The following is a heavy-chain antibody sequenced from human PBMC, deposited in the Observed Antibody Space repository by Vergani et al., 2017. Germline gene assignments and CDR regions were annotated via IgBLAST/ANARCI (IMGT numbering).Heavy chain of an antibody. J-gene: IGHJ3*02. V-gene: IGHV3-23*01. Sequence: EVQLLESGGGLVQPGGSLRLSCAASGFTFSSYAMSWVRQAPGKGREWVSAISGSGGSTYYADSVKGRFTISRDNAKNTLYLQMNSLRAEDTAVYYCAKGLVVAATFILFGRDAFDIWGQGTMVTVSS. CDR3: AKGLVVAATFILFGRDAFDI. CDR1: GFTFSSYA. D-gene: IGHD2-15*01. CDR2: ISGSGGST.